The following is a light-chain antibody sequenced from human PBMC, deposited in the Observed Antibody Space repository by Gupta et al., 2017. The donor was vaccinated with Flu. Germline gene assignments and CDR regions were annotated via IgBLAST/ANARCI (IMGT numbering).Light chain of an antibody. Sequence: QSALTQPASVSGSPGQSITISCTGTSSDVGGYNYVSWYQQPPGKAPKLMIYEVSNRPSGVSNRFSGSKPGNTASLTISGLQAEDEADYYCSSYTSSSTLVFGGGTKLTVL. V-gene: IGLV2-14*01. CDR2: EVS. CDR1: SSDVGGYNY. CDR3: SSYTSSSTLV. J-gene: IGLJ3*02.